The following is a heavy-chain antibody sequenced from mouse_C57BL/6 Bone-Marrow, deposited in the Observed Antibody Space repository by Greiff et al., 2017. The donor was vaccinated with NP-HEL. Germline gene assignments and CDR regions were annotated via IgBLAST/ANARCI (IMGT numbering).Heavy chain of an antibody. Sequence: DVQLQESGPELVKPGASVKIPCKASGYTFTDYNMDWVKQSHGKSLEWIGDINPNNGGTIYNQKFKGKATLTVDKSSSTAYMELRSLTSEDTAVYYCARRGSYGSSYDAMDYWGQGTSVTVSS. D-gene: IGHD1-1*01. CDR1: GYTFTDYN. CDR3: ARRGSYGSSYDAMDY. V-gene: IGHV1-18*01. CDR2: INPNNGGT. J-gene: IGHJ4*01.